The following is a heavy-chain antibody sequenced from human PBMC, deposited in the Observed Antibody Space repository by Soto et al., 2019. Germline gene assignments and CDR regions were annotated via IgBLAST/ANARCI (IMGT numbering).Heavy chain of an antibody. CDR1: GGSISGHY. Sequence: SETLSLTCTVSGGSISGHYWIWIRQSPGKGLEWIGYIFYTGSTNYIPSLKSRVTLSVDTSKNQFSLRLNSVTAADTALYYCARVGSSGWSPDYWGQGTLVTVSS. D-gene: IGHD6-19*01. CDR2: IFYTGST. CDR3: ARVGSSGWSPDY. J-gene: IGHJ4*02. V-gene: IGHV4-59*11.